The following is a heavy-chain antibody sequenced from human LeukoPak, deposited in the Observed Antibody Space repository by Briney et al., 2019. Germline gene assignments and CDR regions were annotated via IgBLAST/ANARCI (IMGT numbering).Heavy chain of an antibody. D-gene: IGHD3-9*01. CDR1: GGSFSGYY. CDR3: ARGLLRYFDWYAGRSHYYYGMDV. CDR2: INHSGST. J-gene: IGHJ6*02. V-gene: IGHV4-34*01. Sequence: PSETLSLTCAVYGGSFSGYYWSWIRQPPGKGLEWIGEINHSGSTNYNPSLKSRVTISVDTSKNQFSLKLSSVTAADTAVYYCARGLLRYFDWYAGRSHYYYGMDVWGQGTTVTVSS.